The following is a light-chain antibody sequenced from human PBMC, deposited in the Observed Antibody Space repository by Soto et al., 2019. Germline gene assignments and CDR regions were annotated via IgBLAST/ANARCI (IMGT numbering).Light chain of an antibody. Sequence: AIRMTQSPSSFSASTGDRVTITCRASQGISSYLAWYQQKPGKAPKLLIYAASSLQSGVPSRFSGSGSGTDFTLPISSLQPEDFATYYWQQSYSTPVTFGQGTKLDIK. CDR2: AAS. J-gene: IGKJ1*01. CDR3: QQSYSTPVT. CDR1: QGISSY. V-gene: IGKV1-8*01.